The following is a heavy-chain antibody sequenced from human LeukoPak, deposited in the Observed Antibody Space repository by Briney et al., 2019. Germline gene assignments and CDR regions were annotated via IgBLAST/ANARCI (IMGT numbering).Heavy chain of an antibody. CDR1: GDFVSSNSAA. D-gene: IGHD3-10*01. V-gene: IGHV6-1*01. CDR3: ARDQAGRTNYYYYMDV. CDR2: TYYRAKWYN. J-gene: IGHJ6*03. Sequence: SQTLSLTCAISGDFVSSNSAAWNWIRQSPSRGLEWLGRTYYRAKWYNDYAVSVQSRITINPDTSKNQFSLQLNSVTPEDTAVYYCARDQAGRTNYYYYMDVWGKGTTVTVSS.